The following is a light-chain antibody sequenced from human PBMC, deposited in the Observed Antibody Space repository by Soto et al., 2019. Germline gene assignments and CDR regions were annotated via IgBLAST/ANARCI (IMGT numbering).Light chain of an antibody. Sequence: DVQMTQSPSSLSASVGDRIIITCQASQHINNYLNWYQQKPGRAPRLLIHDVSNFATGVPSRFSGSVFGTDFTFTINSLQPEDFATYYCQQYDNLPLTFGPGTRVDVK. CDR3: QQYDNLPLT. V-gene: IGKV1-33*01. CDR1: QHINNY. CDR2: DVS. J-gene: IGKJ3*01.